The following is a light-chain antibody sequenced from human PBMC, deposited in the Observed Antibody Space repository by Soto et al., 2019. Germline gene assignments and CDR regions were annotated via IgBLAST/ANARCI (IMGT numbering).Light chain of an antibody. V-gene: IGKV1-33*01. J-gene: IGKJ5*01. Sequence: DIQMTQSPSSLSASVGDRVTITCQASQDISNHLNWYQQKPGKAPKLLIFEASNLETGVPSRFSGSGSGTDFTFTISSLQPEDTATYYCQHFDNLPPFTFGQGTRLEMK. CDR1: QDISNH. CDR2: EAS. CDR3: QHFDNLPPFT.